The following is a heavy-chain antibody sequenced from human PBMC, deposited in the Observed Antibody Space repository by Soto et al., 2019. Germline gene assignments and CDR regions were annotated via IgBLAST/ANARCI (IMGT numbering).Heavy chain of an antibody. D-gene: IGHD3-10*01. CDR3: AREMVRGVGSDY. CDR2: ISTYNGNT. Sequence: QVQLLQSGAEVKKPGASVKVSCKASGYTFTSYGISWVRQAPGQGLEWMGWISTYNGNTKSAQKLQGRVTMTTDTATSTAYMELRSLRADDTAVFYCAREMVRGVGSDYWGQTTMVTVSS. CDR1: GYTFTSYG. J-gene: IGHJ4*02. V-gene: IGHV1-18*01.